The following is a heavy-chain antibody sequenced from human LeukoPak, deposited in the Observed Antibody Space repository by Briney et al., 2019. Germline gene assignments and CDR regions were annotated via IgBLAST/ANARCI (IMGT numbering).Heavy chain of an antibody. V-gene: IGHV3-23*01. CDR3: AKDPPGGFNRGYRDDF. CDR1: GIPSTTYA. D-gene: IGHD3-22*01. CDR2: ISDGGGGTT. Sequence: GGSLRLSCAASGIPSTTYAMNWVRQAPGKGLEWVATISDGGGGTTYYADSVKGRFTISRDNSKSTLYLQMNDLRTDDTAVYFCAKDPPGGFNRGYRDDFWGQGTLVAVSA. J-gene: IGHJ4*02.